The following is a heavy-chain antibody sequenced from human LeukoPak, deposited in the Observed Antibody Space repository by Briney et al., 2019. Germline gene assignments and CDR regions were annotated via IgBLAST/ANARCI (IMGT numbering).Heavy chain of an antibody. J-gene: IGHJ4*02. CDR2: INAGNGNT. V-gene: IGHV1-3*01. Sequence: EASVKVSRKASGYTFTSYAMHWVRQAPGQRLEWMGWINAGNGNTKYSQKFQGRVTITRDTSASTAYMELSSLRSEDTAVYYCARAKVVRGVIHFDYWGQGTLVTVSS. CDR3: ARAKVVRGVIHFDY. CDR1: GYTFTSYA. D-gene: IGHD3-10*01.